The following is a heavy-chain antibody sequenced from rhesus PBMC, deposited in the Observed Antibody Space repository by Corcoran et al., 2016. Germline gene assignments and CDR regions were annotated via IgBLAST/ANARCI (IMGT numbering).Heavy chain of an antibody. CDR2: IRIKRNGRKP. Sequence: EVQLVESGGGLVQPGGSLRLSCAASGFTFSDYYMTWVRQPPGKGPEWVVLIRIKRNGRKPEYAASVKGRFTIAIDDSKSIATLQMNSLKTEDTAMYYCARGEIGSTVLAYWGQGVLVTVSS. CDR1: GFTFSDYY. D-gene: IGHD5-12*01. V-gene: IGHV3S22*01. CDR3: ARGEIGSTVLAY. J-gene: IGHJ4*01.